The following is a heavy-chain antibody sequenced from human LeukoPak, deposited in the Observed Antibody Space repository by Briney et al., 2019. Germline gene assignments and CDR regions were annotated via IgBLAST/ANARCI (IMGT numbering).Heavy chain of an antibody. J-gene: IGHJ4*02. CDR2: VYYSGST. CDR3: ARLRWDGHSRYFDY. Sequence: SETLSLTCTVSGGSISSYYWSWIRQPPGKGLEWIGYVYYSGSTKYNPSLKSRVTISVDTSKNQFSLKLSSVTAADTAVYYCARLRWDGHSRYFDYWGQGTLVTVSS. D-gene: IGHD5-24*01. V-gene: IGHV4-59*01. CDR1: GGSISSYY.